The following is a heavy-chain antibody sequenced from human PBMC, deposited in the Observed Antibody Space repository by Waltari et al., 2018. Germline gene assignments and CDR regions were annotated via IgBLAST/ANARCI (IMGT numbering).Heavy chain of an antibody. CDR1: GGSFSGYY. CDR2: INHSGRT. V-gene: IGHV4-34*01. Sequence: QVQLQQWGAGLLKPSETLSLTCAVYGGSFSGYYWSWIRQPPGKGLEWIGEINHSGRTNHNPSRNGRITISVDTSKNQFSLKLSSVTAADTAVYYCARGMATGAIDYWGQGTLVTVSS. CDR3: ARGMATGAIDY. J-gene: IGHJ4*02. D-gene: IGHD7-27*01.